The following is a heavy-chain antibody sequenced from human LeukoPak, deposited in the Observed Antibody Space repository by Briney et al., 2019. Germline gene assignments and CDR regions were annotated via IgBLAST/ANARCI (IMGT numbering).Heavy chain of an antibody. V-gene: IGHV3-48*01. Sequence: GGSLRLSCAASGFTFSSYSMNWVRQAPGKGLEWVSYISSSSSTIYYADSVKGRFTISRDNAKNSLYLQMNCLRAEDTAVYYCAREEVATIIDYWGQGTLVTVSS. J-gene: IGHJ4*02. D-gene: IGHD5-12*01. CDR3: AREEVATIIDY. CDR1: GFTFSSYS. CDR2: ISSSSSTI.